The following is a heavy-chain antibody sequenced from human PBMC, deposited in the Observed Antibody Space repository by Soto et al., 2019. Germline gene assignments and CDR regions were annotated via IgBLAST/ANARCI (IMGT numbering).Heavy chain of an antibody. V-gene: IGHV4-34*01. D-gene: IGHD3-3*01. CDR2: INHSGST. CDR1: GGSFSGYY. CDR3: ARGLLGYCDFWSGYFGGFDY. J-gene: IGHJ4*02. Sequence: QVQLQQWGAGLLKPSETLSLTCAVYGGSFSGYYWSWIRQPPGKGLEWIGEINHSGSTNYNPSLKSRVTISVDTSKNQFSLKLSSVTAADTAVYYCARGLLGYCDFWSGYFGGFDYWGQGTLVTVSS.